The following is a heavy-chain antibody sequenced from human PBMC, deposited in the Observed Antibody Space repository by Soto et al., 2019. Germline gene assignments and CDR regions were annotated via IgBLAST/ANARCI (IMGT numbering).Heavy chain of an antibody. CDR1: GYTFNSDG. V-gene: IGHV1-18*04. CDR3: ARTPASSWSYNWIDP. CDR2: ISAYSGNR. Sequence: SLKGSCEGSGYTFNSDGNSRGRQAPVQGLEWMGWISAYSGNRNYAQKLEGRVTMTTDTSTSTAYMELRSLRSDDTAVYYWARTPASSWSYNWIDPWGQGTLVTVSS. J-gene: IGHJ5*02. D-gene: IGHD6-13*01.